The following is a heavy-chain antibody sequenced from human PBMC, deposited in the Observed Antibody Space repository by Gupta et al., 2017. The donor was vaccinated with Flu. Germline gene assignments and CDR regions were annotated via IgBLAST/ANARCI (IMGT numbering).Heavy chain of an antibody. D-gene: IGHD3-3*01. J-gene: IGHJ4*02. Sequence: QVHLVESGGGVVQPGRSLRLSCVASGFTFNNYALHWVRQAPGKGLEWMAIISGDGSNLNYADSVKGRFTISRDNSKNTLYLQMNSLRPEDTAVYYCASHPVTGADGFFWGQGTLVTVSS. CDR2: ISGDGSNL. V-gene: IGHV3-30-3*01. CDR1: GFTFNNYA. CDR3: ASHPVTGADGFF.